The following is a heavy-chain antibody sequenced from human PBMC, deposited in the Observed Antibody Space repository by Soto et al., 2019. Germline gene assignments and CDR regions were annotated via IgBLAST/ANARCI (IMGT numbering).Heavy chain of an antibody. CDR2: IYYSGST. CDR3: ARLSLEGVRWPKVGDAFDI. V-gene: IGHV4-39*01. D-gene: IGHD3-3*01. J-gene: IGHJ3*02. Sequence: QLQLQESGPGLVKPSETLSLTCTVSGGSISSSSYYWGWIRQPPGKGLEWIGSIYYSGSTYYNPSLKSRVTISVDTSKNQFSLKLSSVTAADTAVYYCARLSLEGVRWPKVGDAFDIWGQGTMVTVSS. CDR1: GGSISSSSYY.